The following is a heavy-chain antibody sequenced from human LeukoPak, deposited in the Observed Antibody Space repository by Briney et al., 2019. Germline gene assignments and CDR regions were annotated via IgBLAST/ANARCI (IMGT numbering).Heavy chain of an antibody. V-gene: IGHV3-30-3*01. D-gene: IGHD6-13*01. CDR3: ARDSPYSSSWYATYYFDY. J-gene: IGHJ4*02. CDR1: GFTFSSYA. Sequence: GGSLRLSCAASGFTFSSYAMSWVRQATGKGLEWVAIISYDGSNKYYADSVKGRFTISRDNSKNTLYLQMNSLRAEDTAVYYCARDSPYSSSWYATYYFDYWGQGTLVTVSS. CDR2: ISYDGSNK.